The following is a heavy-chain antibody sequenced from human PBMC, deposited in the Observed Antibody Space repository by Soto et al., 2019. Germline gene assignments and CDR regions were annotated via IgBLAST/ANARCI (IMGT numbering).Heavy chain of an antibody. CDR1: GFTLSMYS. D-gene: IGHD2-21*02. CDR3: ARDQLILPAHDFFYCSDF. CDR2: IPQEGSDG. V-gene: IGHV3-7*03. Sequence: GGSLRLSCEVSGFTLSMYSMTWVRQAPGKGLEWVAKIPQEGSDGHYVDSVKGRFTISRDNAKNSVYLQMNSLRAEDTAVYYCARDQLILPAHDFFYCSDFWCQGAKVTVSS. J-gene: IGHJ6*02.